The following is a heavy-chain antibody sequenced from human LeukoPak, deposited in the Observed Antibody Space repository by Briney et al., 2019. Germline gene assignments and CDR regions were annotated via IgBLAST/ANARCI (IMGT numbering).Heavy chain of an antibody. J-gene: IGHJ4*02. CDR1: GFTFSSYA. D-gene: IGHD3-22*01. V-gene: IGHV3-23*01. Sequence: GGSLRLSCAASGFTFSSYAMSWVRQAPGKGLEWVSAISGSGGSTYYADSVKGRFTISRDNSKNTLYLQMNSLRAEDTAVYYCAKVRTWCYDSSGYDYWGQGTLVTVSS. CDR2: ISGSGGST. CDR3: AKVRTWCYDSSGYDY.